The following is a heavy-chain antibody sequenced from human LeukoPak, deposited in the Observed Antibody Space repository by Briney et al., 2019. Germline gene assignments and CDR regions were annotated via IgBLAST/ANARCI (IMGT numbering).Heavy chain of an antibody. D-gene: IGHD3-22*01. CDR2: IYSGGST. V-gene: IGHV3-66*02. CDR1: GFTVSSNY. Sequence: GESLKISCAASGFTVSSNYMSWVRQAPGKGLEWVSVIYSGGSTYYADSVKGRFTISRDNSKNTLYLQMNSLRAEDTAVYYCARDYYGGWGQGTLVTVSS. CDR3: ARDYYGG. J-gene: IGHJ4*02.